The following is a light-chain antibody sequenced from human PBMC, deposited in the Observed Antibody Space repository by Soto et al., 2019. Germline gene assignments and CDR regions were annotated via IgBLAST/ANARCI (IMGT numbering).Light chain of an antibody. J-gene: IGLJ2*01. CDR1: SSDVGGYNY. CDR2: EVT. V-gene: IGLV2-8*01. Sequence: QSALTQPPSASGSPGQSVTISCTGTSSDVGGYNYVSWYQQHPGKAPKLMIYEVTKRPSGVPDRFSGSKSGNTASLTVSGLQAEDEADYYCSSHAGVNNVVFGGGTKVIVL. CDR3: SSHAGVNNVV.